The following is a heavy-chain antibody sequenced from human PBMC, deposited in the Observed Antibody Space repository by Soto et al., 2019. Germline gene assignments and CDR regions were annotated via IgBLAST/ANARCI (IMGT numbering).Heavy chain of an antibody. Sequence: EASVKVSCKASGYTCTSYYMHWVRQAPGQGLEWMGIINPSGGSTSYAQKFQGRVTMTRDTSTSTVYMELSSLRSEDTAVYYCARVVRDSSGFDAFDIWGQGTMVTVSS. D-gene: IGHD3-22*01. CDR1: GYTCTSYY. CDR3: ARVVRDSSGFDAFDI. V-gene: IGHV1-46*01. CDR2: INPSGGST. J-gene: IGHJ3*02.